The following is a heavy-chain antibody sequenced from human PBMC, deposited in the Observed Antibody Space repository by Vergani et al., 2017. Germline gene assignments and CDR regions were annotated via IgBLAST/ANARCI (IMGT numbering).Heavy chain of an antibody. CDR3: ARGADRDVGIANYYYDGMDV. D-gene: IGHD6-13*01. V-gene: IGHV1-46*03. J-gene: IGHJ6*02. CDR1: GYTFTSYY. Sequence: QVQLVQSGAEVKKPGASVKVSCKASGYTFTSYYMHWVRQAPGQGLEWMGIINPSGGSTSYAQKFQGRVTMTRDTSTSTVYMELSSLRSEDTAVYYCARGADRDVGIANYYYDGMDVWGQGTTVTVSS. CDR2: INPSGGST.